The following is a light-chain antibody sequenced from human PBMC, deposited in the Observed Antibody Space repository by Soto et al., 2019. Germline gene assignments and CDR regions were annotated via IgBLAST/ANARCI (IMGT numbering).Light chain of an antibody. CDR1: QSVSNNY. CDR2: GAS. Sequence: EIVLTQSPGTLSLSPGERATLSCRASQSVSNNYLAWYQQKPGQAPRLLIYGASNRATGIPARFSGSGSGTDFTLTISSLEPEDFSVYYCQQYDKWPPVTFGQGTRLEIK. V-gene: IGKV3-20*01. CDR3: QQYDKWPPVT. J-gene: IGKJ5*01.